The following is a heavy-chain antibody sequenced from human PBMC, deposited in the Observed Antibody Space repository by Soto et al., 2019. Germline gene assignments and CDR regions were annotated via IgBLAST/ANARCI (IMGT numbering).Heavy chain of an antibody. CDR3: ARHADCSGRSCYLDY. D-gene: IGHD2-15*01. Sequence: EVQLLESGGGLVLPGGSLRLSCAASGFTFSSHAMSWVRQAPGKGLEWVSTVSGNGDYTFYADSVRGRPGISRDNSKNPVYLQMNSLRAEDTAIYYCARHADCSGRSCYLDYWGQGTLVTVSS. V-gene: IGHV3-23*01. CDR1: GFTFSSHA. CDR2: VSGNGDYT. J-gene: IGHJ4*02.